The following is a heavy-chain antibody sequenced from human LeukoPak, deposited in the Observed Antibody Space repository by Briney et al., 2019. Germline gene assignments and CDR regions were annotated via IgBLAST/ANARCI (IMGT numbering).Heavy chain of an antibody. CDR2: IYPGDFDT. CDR3: ARHKGAAAGTGGFGY. CDR1: GYSFTSFW. J-gene: IGHJ4*02. Sequence: GESLKISCKGSGYSFTSFWIGWVRQMPGKGLEWMGIIYPGDFDTRYSTSFQGQVTISADKSISTAYLQWSSLKASDTAMYYCARHKGAAAGTGGFGYWGQGTLVTVSS. D-gene: IGHD6-13*01. V-gene: IGHV5-51*01.